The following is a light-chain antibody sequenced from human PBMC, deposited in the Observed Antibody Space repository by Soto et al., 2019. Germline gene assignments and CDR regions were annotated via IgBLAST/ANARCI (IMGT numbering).Light chain of an antibody. CDR3: QQSYSTPWT. CDR2: AAS. CDR1: QSISSY. V-gene: IGKV1-39*01. Sequence: DIQMTQSPSSLSASVGDRVTITCRASQSISSYLNWYQQKPGKAPKLLIYAASSLQSGVPSRFSGSGSGTDFTLTISRLQPEDFATDYCQQSYSTPWTFGQGTKVEIK. J-gene: IGKJ1*01.